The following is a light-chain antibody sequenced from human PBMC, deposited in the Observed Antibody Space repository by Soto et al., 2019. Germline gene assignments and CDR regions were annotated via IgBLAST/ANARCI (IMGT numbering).Light chain of an antibody. V-gene: IGLV2-23*02. CDR1: SSDVGSYNL. CDR3: CSYAGTSTYV. J-gene: IGLJ1*01. CDR2: EVT. Sequence: QSVLTQPASVSGSPGQSITISCTGTSSDVGSYNLVSWYQQHPGKAPKVMIYEVTKRPSGVPNRFSGSKSGNTASLTISGLQAEDEADYCCCSYAGTSTYVFGTGTKLTVL.